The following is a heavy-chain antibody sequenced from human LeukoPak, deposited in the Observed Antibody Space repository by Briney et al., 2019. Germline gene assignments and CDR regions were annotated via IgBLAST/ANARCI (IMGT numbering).Heavy chain of an antibody. CDR1: GFTFSDYY. V-gene: IGHV3-30-3*01. CDR2: ISYDGSNK. CDR3: ARGSGSHYKIPDY. J-gene: IGHJ4*02. D-gene: IGHD3-10*01. Sequence: GGSLRLSCAASGFTFSDYYMSWIRQAPGKGLEWVAVISYDGSNKYYADSVKGRFTISRDNSKNTLYLQMNSLRAEDTAVYYCARGSGSHYKIPDYWGQGTLVTVSS.